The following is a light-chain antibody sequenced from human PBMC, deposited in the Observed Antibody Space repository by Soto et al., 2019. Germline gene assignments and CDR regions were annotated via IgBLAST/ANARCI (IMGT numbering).Light chain of an antibody. J-gene: IGLJ2*01. Sequence: QSALTQPPSAAGSPGQPVTISCTGTSSDVGGYNYVSWYQQHPGKAPKLMIYEVSKRPSGVPDRFSGSKSCNTASLTVSGLQAEAEADYYCISYAGSNNFVVFGGGTKLTVL. CDR3: ISYAGSNNFVV. V-gene: IGLV2-8*01. CDR2: EVS. CDR1: SSDVGGYNY.